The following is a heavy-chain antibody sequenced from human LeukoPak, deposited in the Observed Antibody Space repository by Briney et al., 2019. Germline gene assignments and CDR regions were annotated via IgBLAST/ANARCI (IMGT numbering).Heavy chain of an antibody. D-gene: IGHD2-15*01. CDR2: ISSTGSYI. V-gene: IGHV3-21*01. CDR1: GFTFSSYS. Sequence: GGSLRLSCAASGFTFSSYSMNWVRQAPGKGLEWVSSISSTGSYIYYTDSMKGRFTISRDNAKNSLYLQMNSLRAEDTAVYYCAKDRCSGYSCYSPNLWGQGTLVTFSS. J-gene: IGHJ5*02. CDR3: AKDRCSGYSCYSPNL.